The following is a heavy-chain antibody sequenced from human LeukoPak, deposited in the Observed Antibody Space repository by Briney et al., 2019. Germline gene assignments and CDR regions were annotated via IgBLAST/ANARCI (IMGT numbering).Heavy chain of an antibody. Sequence: ASVKVSCKASGYTFTSYAMHWVRQAPGQRLEWMGWINAGNGNTKYSQKFQGRVTITRDTSASTAYMELSSLRSEDTAVYYCARDPDDGTVATILYGMDVWGQGTTVTVSS. CDR2: INAGNGNT. J-gene: IGHJ6*02. D-gene: IGHD5-12*01. CDR3: ARDPDDGTVATILYGMDV. V-gene: IGHV1-3*01. CDR1: GYTFTSYA.